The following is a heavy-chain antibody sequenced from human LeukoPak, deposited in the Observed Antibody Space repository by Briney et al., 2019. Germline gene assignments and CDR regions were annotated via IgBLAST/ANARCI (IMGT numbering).Heavy chain of an antibody. J-gene: IGHJ4*02. CDR2: TSYSEGT. D-gene: IGHD1-26*01. CDR1: GGSVSRGGYY. Sequence: PSGTLSLTCTVSGGSVSRGGYYWNWIRQHPGKGLEWIGFTSYSEGTYYNPSLMSRITISVDRSQNQFSLKMRDVTAADTAVYFCAAADWESFYFDSWGQGAFVAVSS. V-gene: IGHV4-31*03. CDR3: AAADWESFYFDS.